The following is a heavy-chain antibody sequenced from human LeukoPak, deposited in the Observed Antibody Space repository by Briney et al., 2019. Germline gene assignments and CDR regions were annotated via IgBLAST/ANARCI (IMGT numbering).Heavy chain of an antibody. CDR2: MNPNSGNT. J-gene: IGHJ3*02. CDR3: ARVLKLFDAFDI. D-gene: IGHD2/OR15-2a*01. CDR1: GYTFTSYN. Sequence: ASVKVSCKASGYTFTSYNTNWVRQATGQGLEWMGWMNPNSGNTGYAQKFQGRVTITRNTSISTAYMELSSLRSEDTAVYYCARVLKLFDAFDIWGQGTMVTVSS. V-gene: IGHV1-8*03.